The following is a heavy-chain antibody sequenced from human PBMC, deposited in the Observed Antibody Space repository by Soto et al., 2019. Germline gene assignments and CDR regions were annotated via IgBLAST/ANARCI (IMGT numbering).Heavy chain of an antibody. D-gene: IGHD3-3*01. CDR2: IYHSGST. Sequence: QVQLQESGPGLVKPSGTLSLTCAVSGGSISSSNWWSWVRQPPGKGLEWIGEIYHSGSTNYNPSLKSRVTISVDKSTNQFSLKLSSVTAADTAVYYCARLYITIFGVVTFFDYWGQGTLVTVSS. CDR3: ARLYITIFGVVTFFDY. V-gene: IGHV4-4*02. CDR1: GGSISSSNW. J-gene: IGHJ4*02.